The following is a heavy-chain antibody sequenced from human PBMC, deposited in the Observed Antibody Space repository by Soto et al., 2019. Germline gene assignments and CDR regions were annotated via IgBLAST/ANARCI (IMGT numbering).Heavy chain of an antibody. J-gene: IGHJ6*02. Sequence: GGSLRLSCAASGFTFSSYWMHWVRQAPGKGLVWVSRINSDGSSTSYADSVKGRFTISRDNAKNTLYPQMNSLRAEDTAVYYCARGDSSSWYGSYYYYYGMDVWGQGTTVTVSS. CDR3: ARGDSSSWYGSYYYYYGMDV. D-gene: IGHD6-13*01. CDR1: GFTFSSYW. V-gene: IGHV3-74*01. CDR2: INSDGSST.